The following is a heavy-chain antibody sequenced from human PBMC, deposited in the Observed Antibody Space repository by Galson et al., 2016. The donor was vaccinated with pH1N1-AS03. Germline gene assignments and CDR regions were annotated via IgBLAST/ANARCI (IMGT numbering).Heavy chain of an antibody. CDR1: GFTFSNYW. CDR3: AGDYYGMGRY. CDR2: ISTDGSST. D-gene: IGHD3-10*01. V-gene: IGHV3-74*01. Sequence: SLRLSCAVSGFTFSNYWMLWVRQAPGKGLEWVSRISTDGSSTIYADSVKDRFTISRDNAKNTLYLQMNSLRADDTAVYYCAGDYYGMGRYWGQGTLVTVSS. J-gene: IGHJ4*02.